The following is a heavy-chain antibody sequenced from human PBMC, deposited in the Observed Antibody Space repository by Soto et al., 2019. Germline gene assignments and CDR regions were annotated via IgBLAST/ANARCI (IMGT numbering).Heavy chain of an antibody. J-gene: IGHJ4*02. CDR3: ARGSTTEKVDS. CDR1: GGSISSSSYY. Sequence: SETLSLTCTVSGGSISSSSYYWGWIRQPPGKGLEWIGSIYYSGSTYYNPSLKSRVTISVDTSKNQFSLKLSSVTAADTAMYYCARGSTTEKVDSWGQGILVTSPQ. V-gene: IGHV4-39*01. CDR2: IYYSGST.